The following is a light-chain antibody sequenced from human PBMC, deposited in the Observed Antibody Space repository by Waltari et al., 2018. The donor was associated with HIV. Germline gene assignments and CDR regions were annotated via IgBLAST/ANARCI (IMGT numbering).Light chain of an antibody. J-gene: IGLJ3*02. CDR2: DDV. V-gene: IGLV3-21*02. CDR3: QVWDSGSEPPVL. Sequence: SYVLTQPPSVSVAPGQTARITCGGNNIRTKSVHWYQQKPSQAPVLVVFDDVDRPSGIPERFSGSNSGNMATLTISRVEAGDEADYYCQVWDSGSEPPVLFGGGTKLTVL. CDR1: NIRTKS.